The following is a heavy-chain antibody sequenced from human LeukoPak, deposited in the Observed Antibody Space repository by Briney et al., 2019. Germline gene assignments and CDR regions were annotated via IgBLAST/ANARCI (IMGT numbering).Heavy chain of an antibody. V-gene: IGHV4-34*01. CDR2: ITHSGST. D-gene: IGHD2-15*01. Sequence: SETLSLTCAVYGGSFSGYYWSWIRQPPGKGLEWIGEITHSGSTNYNPSLKSRVTISVDTSKNQFSLKLSSVTAADTAVYYCARVLGYCSGGSCYSAEYFQHWGQGTLVTVSS. CDR1: GGSFSGYY. J-gene: IGHJ1*01. CDR3: ARVLGYCSGGSCYSAEYFQH.